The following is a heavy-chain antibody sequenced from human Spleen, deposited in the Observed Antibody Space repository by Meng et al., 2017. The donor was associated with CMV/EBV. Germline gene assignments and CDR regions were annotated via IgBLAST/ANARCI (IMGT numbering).Heavy chain of an antibody. CDR1: AGSISSVGYY. D-gene: IGHD1-26*01. CDR3: ARVGHTTIRYGMDV. J-gene: IGHJ6*02. CDR2: IYHTGRT. Sequence: SETLSLTCTVSAGSISSVGYYWSWIRLHPGKGLEWIGYIYHTGRTYYNPSLNGRVTISLDTSENHFSLKLISVTAADTAVYYCARVGHTTIRYGMDVWGQGTTVTVSS. V-gene: IGHV4-31*03.